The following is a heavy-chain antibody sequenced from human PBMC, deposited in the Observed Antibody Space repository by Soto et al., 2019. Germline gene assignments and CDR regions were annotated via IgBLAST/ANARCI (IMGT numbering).Heavy chain of an antibody. CDR1: GFTFSSYW. D-gene: IGHD6-19*01. CDR2: INSDGSST. J-gene: IGHJ6*02. V-gene: IGHV3-74*01. CDR3: ARDASQSIAVAGTVSAYGMDV. Sequence: GGSLRLSCAASGFTFSSYWMHWARQAPGKGLVWVSRINSDGSSTSYADSVKGRFTISRDNAKNTLYLQMNSLRAEDTAVYYCARDASQSIAVAGTVSAYGMDVWGQGTTVTVSS.